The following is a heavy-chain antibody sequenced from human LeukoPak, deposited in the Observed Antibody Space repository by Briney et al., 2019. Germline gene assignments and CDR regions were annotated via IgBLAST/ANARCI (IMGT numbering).Heavy chain of an antibody. CDR3: ARGEGNDYVWGSFYYYLDV. CDR2: INDIGHT. J-gene: IGHJ6*03. D-gene: IGHD3-16*01. Sequence: SETLSLTCAVNGESLNGFYWTWIRQSPGKGLEWIGEINDIGHTNYNASLKSRVTISLDTSQKQFSLKLTSVTAADTAVYYCARGEGNDYVWGSFYYYLDVWGKGTAVTVSS. V-gene: IGHV4-34*01. CDR1: GESLNGFY.